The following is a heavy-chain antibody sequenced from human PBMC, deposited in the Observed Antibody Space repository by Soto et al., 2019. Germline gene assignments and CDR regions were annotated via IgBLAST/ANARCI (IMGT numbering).Heavy chain of an antibody. CDR3: ASHSGSRKRIDY. J-gene: IGHJ4*02. Sequence: EVQLVESGGGLIQPGGSLRLSCAASGFTVSSNYMSWVRQAPGKGLEWVSVIYTGGSTTYADSVKGRFTISRDNSENTLFLQMNSLRAEDTAVYYCASHSGSRKRIDYWGQGTLVTVSS. D-gene: IGHD1-26*01. CDR2: IYTGGST. V-gene: IGHV3-53*01. CDR1: GFTVSSNY.